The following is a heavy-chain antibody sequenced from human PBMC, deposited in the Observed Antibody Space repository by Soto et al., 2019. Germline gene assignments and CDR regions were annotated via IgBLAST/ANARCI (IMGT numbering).Heavy chain of an antibody. D-gene: IGHD5-18*01. CDR1: GGSISSYY. CDR3: ARTLYSYGPRFDY. CDR2: IYYSGST. V-gene: IGHV4-59*01. J-gene: IGHJ4*02. Sequence: PSETLSRTCTVSGGSISSYYWSWIRQPPGKGLEWIGYIYYSGSTNYNPSLKSRVTISVDTSKNQFSLKLSSVTAADTAVYYCARTLYSYGPRFDYWGQGTLVTVSS.